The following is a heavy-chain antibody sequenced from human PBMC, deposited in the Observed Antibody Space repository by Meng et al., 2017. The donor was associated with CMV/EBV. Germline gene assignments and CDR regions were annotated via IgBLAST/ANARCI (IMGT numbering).Heavy chain of an antibody. CDR2: INHSGST. D-gene: IGHD2-2*01. CDR1: GGSFSAYY. J-gene: IGHJ4*02. Sequence: CAVYGGSFSAYYWRWLRQPPGKRLEWIGEINHSGSTTYNPSLKSRVIISVDTSKNQFSLKLSSVAAADTAVYYCARARKSRVVALYYWGQGTLVTVSS. V-gene: IGHV4-34*01. CDR3: ARARKSRVVALYY.